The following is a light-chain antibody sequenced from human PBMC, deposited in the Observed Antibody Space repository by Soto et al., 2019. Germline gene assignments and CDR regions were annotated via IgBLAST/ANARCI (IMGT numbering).Light chain of an antibody. Sequence: EVVLTQSPVTLSLSPGERATLSCRASQSVSHYLAWYQQKPGQAPRLLIYDASERATGIPARFSGSGSGTDFTLTISSLEPEDIAVYYCQERSNWPPVTFGGGTKVEIK. V-gene: IGKV3-11*01. CDR1: QSVSHY. J-gene: IGKJ4*01. CDR3: QERSNWPPVT. CDR2: DAS.